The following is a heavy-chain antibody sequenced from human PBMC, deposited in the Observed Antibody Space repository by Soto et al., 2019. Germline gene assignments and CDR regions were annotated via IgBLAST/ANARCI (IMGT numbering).Heavy chain of an antibody. Sequence: GGSLRLSCAASGFTFSSYGMHWVRQAPGKGLEWVAVISYDGSNKYYADSVKGRFTISRDNSKNTLYLQMNSLRAEDTATYYCARRLWHQLDYWGQGTLVTVSS. CDR1: GFTFSSYG. CDR2: ISYDGSNK. CDR3: ARRLWHQLDY. V-gene: IGHV3-30*03. J-gene: IGHJ4*02. D-gene: IGHD2-2*01.